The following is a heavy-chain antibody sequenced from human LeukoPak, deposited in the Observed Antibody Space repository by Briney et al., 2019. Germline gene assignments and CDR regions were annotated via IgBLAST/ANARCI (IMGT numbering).Heavy chain of an antibody. CDR2: TRNKANSYTT. J-gene: IGHJ4*02. CDR3: ARVLGYSGYDLAY. V-gene: IGHV3-72*01. Sequence: GGSLRLSCAASGSTLSDHYMDWVRQAPGKGLEWVGRTRNKANSYTTEYAASVKGRFTISRDDSKNSLYLQMNSLKTEDTAVYYCARVLGYSGYDLAYWGQGTLVTVSS. D-gene: IGHD5-12*01. CDR1: GSTLSDHY.